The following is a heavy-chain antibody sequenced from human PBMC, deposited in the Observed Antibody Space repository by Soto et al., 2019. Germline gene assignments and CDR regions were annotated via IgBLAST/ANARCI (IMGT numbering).Heavy chain of an antibody. D-gene: IGHD6-13*01. CDR3: ARGRIAAADSGWFEP. CDR1: GGSISSYY. V-gene: IGHV4-59*12. Sequence: QVQLQESGPGLVKPSETLSLTCTVSGGSISSYYWSWIRQPPGKGLEWIGYIYYSGSTNYNPSLKARVNISVDTSKNPFSLKLRSVPAADTALYYCARGRIAAADSGWFEPLGQGTLVTVSS. CDR2: IYYSGST. J-gene: IGHJ5*02.